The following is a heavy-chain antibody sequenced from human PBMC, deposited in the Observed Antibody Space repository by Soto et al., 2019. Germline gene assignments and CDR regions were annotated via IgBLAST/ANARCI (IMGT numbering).Heavy chain of an antibody. D-gene: IGHD3-3*01. J-gene: IGHJ6*03. CDR3: ARAVNRSYHTYYDFWSGYYTQPYYYYYLAV. CDR1: GFTFSRYW. CDR2: IKQDGSEK. V-gene: IGHV3-7*01. Sequence: GGSLRLSCAASGFTFSRYWMSWVRQAPGKGLEWVANIKQDGSEKYYVDSVKGRFTISRDNAKNSLYLQMNSLRAEDTAVYYCARAVNRSYHTYYDFWSGYYTQPYYYYYLAVWGKGTTVTVSS.